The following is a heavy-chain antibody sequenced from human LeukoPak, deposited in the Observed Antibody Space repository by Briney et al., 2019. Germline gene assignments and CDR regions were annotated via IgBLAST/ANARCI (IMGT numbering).Heavy chain of an antibody. CDR3: ARDRGRYYDSRGFYWGYYFDS. CDR2: ISGSGDST. D-gene: IGHD3-22*01. CDR1: GFTFSTYA. V-gene: IGHV3-23*01. Sequence: PRGSLRLSCAASGFTFSTYAVTWVRQAPGEGLEWVSTISGSGDSTYYADSVKSRFTISRDNSKDTLYLQMSSVRVDDTAVYYCARDRGRYYDSRGFYWGYYFDSWGQGILVTVST. J-gene: IGHJ4*02.